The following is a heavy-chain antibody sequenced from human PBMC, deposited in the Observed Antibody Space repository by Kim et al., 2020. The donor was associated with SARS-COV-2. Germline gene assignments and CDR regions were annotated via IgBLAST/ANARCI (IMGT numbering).Heavy chain of an antibody. Sequence: SETLSLTCTVSGGSISSSSYYWGWIRQPPGKGLEWIGSIYYSGSTYYNPSLKSRVTISVDTSKNQFSLKLSSVTAADTAVYYCARLVLFMVRGVNNWGQGALVTVSS. D-gene: IGHD3-10*01. CDR1: GGSISSSSYY. J-gene: IGHJ4*02. V-gene: IGHV4-39*01. CDR3: ARLVLFMVRGVNN. CDR2: IYYSGST.